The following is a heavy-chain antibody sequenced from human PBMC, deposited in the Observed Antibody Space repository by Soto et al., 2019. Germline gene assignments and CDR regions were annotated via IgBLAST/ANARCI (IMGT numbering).Heavy chain of an antibody. CDR2: ISSGSSTI. V-gene: IGHV3-11*01. CDR1: GFRFNDYY. D-gene: IGHD6-25*01. Sequence: GGSLRLSCAAAGFRFNDYYMTWIRQAPGKGLEWVSYISSGSSTIYYAHSVKGRFTISRDNAKNSLYLQMNSLRAEDTAVYYCATSSGALAASFPYYFDYWGQGALVTVSS. J-gene: IGHJ4*02. CDR3: ATSSGALAASFPYYFDY.